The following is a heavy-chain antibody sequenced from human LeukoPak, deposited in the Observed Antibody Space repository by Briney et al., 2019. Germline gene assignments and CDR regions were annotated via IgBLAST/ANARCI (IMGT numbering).Heavy chain of an antibody. CDR2: MYYSGRT. J-gene: IGHJ4*02. V-gene: IGHV4-59*08. D-gene: IGHD5-12*01. CDR3: ARHSGAYDYWLGY. CDR1: GGSISNHY. Sequence: SETLSLTCTVSGGSISNHYWSWIRQPPGKGLKWIGNMYYSGRTNYNPSLRSRVTISVDTSKKQFSLKLNSVTAADTAVYYCARHSGAYDYWLGYWGQGTLVTVSS.